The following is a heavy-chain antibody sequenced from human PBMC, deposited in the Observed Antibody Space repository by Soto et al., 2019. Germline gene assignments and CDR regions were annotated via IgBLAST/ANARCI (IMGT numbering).Heavy chain of an antibody. V-gene: IGHV4-39*07. CDR3: ARGPVGMNFDY. CDR2: INHSGST. Sequence: ETLSLTCTVSGRSISSGGYYWTWIRQPPGKGLEWIGEINHSGSTNYNPSLKSRVTISVDTSKNQFSLKLSSVTAADTAVYYCARGPVGMNFDYWGQGTLVTVSS. CDR1: GRSISSGGYY. D-gene: IGHD2-2*01. J-gene: IGHJ4*02.